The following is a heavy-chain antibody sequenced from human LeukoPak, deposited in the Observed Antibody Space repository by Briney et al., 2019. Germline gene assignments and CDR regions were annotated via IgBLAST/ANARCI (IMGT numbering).Heavy chain of an antibody. CDR3: ARAPDFWSGYFDY. J-gene: IGHJ4*02. Sequence: SETLSLTCTVSGGSISSYYWSWIRQPPGKGLEWIGYIYYSGSTNYNPSLKSRVTISLDTSKNQFSLKLSSVTAADTAVYYCARAPDFWSGYFDYWGQGTLVTVSS. V-gene: IGHV4-59*01. CDR1: GGSISSYY. CDR2: IYYSGST. D-gene: IGHD3-3*01.